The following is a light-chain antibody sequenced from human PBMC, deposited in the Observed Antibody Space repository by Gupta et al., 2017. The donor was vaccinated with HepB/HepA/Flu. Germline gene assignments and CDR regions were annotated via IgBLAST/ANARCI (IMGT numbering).Light chain of an antibody. CDR2: LGS. J-gene: IGKJ4*02. Sequence: IVIPQSPPLLLVTPGRPATICYRCRQSLLNSNEYNYLDWYLQKPGRPPQPLTYLGSNRASGVPDRFSGGGSGTDFTLKISREEAEDVGVYYCMQAQRTPPTFGEGTKVDIK. CDR3: MQAQRTPPT. CDR1: QSLLNSNEYNY. V-gene: IGKV2-28*01.